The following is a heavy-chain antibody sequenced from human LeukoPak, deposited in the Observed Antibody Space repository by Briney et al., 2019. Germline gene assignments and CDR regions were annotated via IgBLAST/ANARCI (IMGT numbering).Heavy chain of an antibody. J-gene: IGHJ4*02. V-gene: IGHV4-4*07. Sequence: SSETLSLTCTVSGGSISSYYWSWIRQPAGKGLEWIGRIHTSGSTNYNPSLKSRVTMSVDTSKNQFSLKLSSVTAADTAVYYCARERGYCSGGSCRVSDYRGQGTLVTVSS. CDR2: IHTSGST. CDR3: ARERGYCSGGSCRVSDY. CDR1: GGSISSYY. D-gene: IGHD2-15*01.